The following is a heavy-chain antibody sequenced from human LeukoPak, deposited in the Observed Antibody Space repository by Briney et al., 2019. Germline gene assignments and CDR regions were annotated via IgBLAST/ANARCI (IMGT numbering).Heavy chain of an antibody. V-gene: IGHV3-73*01. CDR3: ARVSPHRKMSYGNQNWFDT. CDR1: GFTFSGSA. J-gene: IGHJ5*02. D-gene: IGHD3-16*01. Sequence: GGSLRLSCAASGFTFSGSAIHWVRQTSGKGLEWVGRIRSKANNYATLYAASMKGRFTISRDDSRNTAYLQVNSLKTEDTAVYYCARVSPHRKMSYGNQNWFDTWGQGTLVTVSS. CDR2: IRSKANNYAT.